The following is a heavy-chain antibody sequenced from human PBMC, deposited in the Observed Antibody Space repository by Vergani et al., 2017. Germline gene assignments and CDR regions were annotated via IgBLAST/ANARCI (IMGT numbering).Heavy chain of an antibody. V-gene: IGHV1-18*01. CDR2: ISVFNGKT. J-gene: IGHJ4*02. CDR3: AREGYGSGTYYNDY. CDR1: GYTLTSDG. D-gene: IGHD3-10*01. Sequence: QVQLVQSGAEVKKPGASVKVSCKASGYTLTSDGITWVRQVPGQGLEWRGWISVFNGKTHYAQKLQGRVTMTTDTSTNTAYMDLRSLRSDDTAVYYCAREGYGSGTYYNDYWGQGTLVTVSS.